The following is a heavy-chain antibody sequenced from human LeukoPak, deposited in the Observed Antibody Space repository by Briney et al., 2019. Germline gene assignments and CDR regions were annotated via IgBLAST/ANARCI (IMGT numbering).Heavy chain of an antibody. J-gene: IGHJ4*02. V-gene: IGHV4-34*01. CDR1: GGSFSGYY. CDR3: ARGTARLVY. CDR2: INHSGST. D-gene: IGHD6-6*01. Sequence: SETLSLTCAVYGGSFSGYYWSWIRQPPGKGLEWIGEINHSGSTNYNPSLKSRVTISVDTSKNQFSLKLSSVTAADTAVYYCARGTARLVYWGQGTLVTVSP.